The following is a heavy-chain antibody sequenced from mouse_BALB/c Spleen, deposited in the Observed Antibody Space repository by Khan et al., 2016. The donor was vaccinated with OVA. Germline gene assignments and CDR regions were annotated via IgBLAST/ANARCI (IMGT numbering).Heavy chain of an antibody. CDR1: GYTFTSYW. CDR3: VNHGSSSAWFTY. V-gene: IGHV1-7*01. J-gene: IGHJ3*01. D-gene: IGHD1-1*01. CDR2: INPTTDYT. Sequence: VQLQESGAELAKPGASVKMSCKASGYTFTSYWMHWVKQRPGQGLEWIGYINPTTDYTEYNQIFKDKATLTADKSSRTAYMQLSSLTSEDSAVYYCVNHGSSSAWFTYWGQGTLVTVSA.